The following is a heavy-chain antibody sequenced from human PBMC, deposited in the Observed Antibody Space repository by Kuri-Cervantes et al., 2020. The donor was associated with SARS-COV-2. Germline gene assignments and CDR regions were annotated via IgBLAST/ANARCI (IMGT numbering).Heavy chain of an antibody. V-gene: IGHV3-33*08. J-gene: IGHJ4*02. D-gene: IGHD2/OR15-2a*01. Sequence: GGSLRLSCAASGFIFSSYSMNWVRQAPGKGLEWVAVIWYDGSNKYYADSVKGRFTISRDNSKNTLYLQMNSLRAEDTAVYYCARDRGIVETFDYWGQGTQVTGSS. CDR1: GFIFSSYS. CDR2: IWYDGSNK. CDR3: ARDRGIVETFDY.